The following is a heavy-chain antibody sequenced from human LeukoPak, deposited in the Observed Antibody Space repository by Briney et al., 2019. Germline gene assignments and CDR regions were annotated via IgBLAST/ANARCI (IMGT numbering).Heavy chain of an antibody. V-gene: IGHV1-2*06. D-gene: IGHD6-19*01. CDR2: IDPNSGDT. CDR1: GYTFTDCY. J-gene: IGHJ3*02. Sequence: ASVKVSCKASGYTFTDCYIHWVRQAPGQGLEWMGRIDPNSGDTNYAQKFQGRVTMTRDTSITTAHVELSRLTSDDAAVYYCARDRGWDAFDIWGQGTMVTVSS. CDR3: ARDRGWDAFDI.